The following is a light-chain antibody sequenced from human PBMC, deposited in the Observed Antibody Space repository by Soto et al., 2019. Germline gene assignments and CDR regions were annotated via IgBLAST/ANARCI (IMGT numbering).Light chain of an antibody. V-gene: IGKV3-20*01. Sequence: EILLTQSPGTLSLSPGERATLSCRASQRVSSTYLAWYQQKPGQAPRLLIYGTSSRATGIPTRFSGSGSGTDFTLTISRLEPEDFAVYYCQQYGSSPPTFGQGTKVDIK. CDR3: QQYGSSPPT. J-gene: IGKJ1*01. CDR2: GTS. CDR1: QRVSSTY.